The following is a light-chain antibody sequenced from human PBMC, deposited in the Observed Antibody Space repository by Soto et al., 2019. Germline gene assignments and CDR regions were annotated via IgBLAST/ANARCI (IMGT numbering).Light chain of an antibody. Sequence: DIQMTQSPSSVSASVGDRITITCRASQTISSWLAWYQQKPGKAPKLLIYGAFILQGGVPSRFSGSGSGTDFTLTISSLQPEEFATYYCQQANSFPFTFGPGTKVDIK. CDR2: GAF. J-gene: IGKJ3*01. CDR3: QQANSFPFT. CDR1: QTISSW. V-gene: IGKV1-12*01.